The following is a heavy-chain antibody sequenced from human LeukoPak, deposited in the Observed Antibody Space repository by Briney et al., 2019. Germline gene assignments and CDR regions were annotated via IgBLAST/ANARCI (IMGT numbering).Heavy chain of an antibody. J-gene: IGHJ1*01. CDR1: GFSLSSYA. CDR2: IGAGGSDT. V-gene: IGHV3-23*01. D-gene: IGHD4/OR15-4a*01. Sequence: GGSLRLSCAVSGFSLSSYATAWVRQAPVKGLERVSGIGAGGSDTYYADAVKGRFTISKDSYKNVLYLQMNSLRLEDTALYRCPNDLTYGEGRWEYALWGQGTLVTVSS. CDR3: PNDLTYGEGRWEYAL.